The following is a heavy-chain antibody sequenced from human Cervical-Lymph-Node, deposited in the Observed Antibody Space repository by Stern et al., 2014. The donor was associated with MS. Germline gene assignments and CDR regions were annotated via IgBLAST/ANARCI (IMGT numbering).Heavy chain of an antibody. J-gene: IGHJ6*02. D-gene: IGHD3-3*01. CDR2: FDPEDGET. CDR1: GYTLTELS. V-gene: IGHV1-24*01. CDR3: ATDRDDFRSGYSAPTKGYGLDV. Sequence: QVQLVESGAEVKKPGASVKVSCKVSGYTLTELSMHWVRQAPGKGLEWMGGFDPEDGETIYAQKFQGRVTMTEDTSTDTAYMALSSLRSEDTAVYYCATDRDDFRSGYSAPTKGYGLDVWGQGTTVTVTS.